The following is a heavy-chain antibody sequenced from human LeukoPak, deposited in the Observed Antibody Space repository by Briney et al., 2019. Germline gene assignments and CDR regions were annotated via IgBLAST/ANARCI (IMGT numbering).Heavy chain of an antibody. CDR1: GFTFSKYA. Sequence: PGGSLRLSCAASGFTFSKYAMTWVRQAPGKGLEWVSGISVSGGCTNYADSVRGRFTISRDNSKNTLYLQMNSLRAEDTAVYYCARDPFNYYYDSSGLRFGGYFDLWGRGTLVTVSS. V-gene: IGHV3-23*01. CDR3: ARDPFNYYYDSSGLRFGGYFDL. J-gene: IGHJ2*01. CDR2: ISVSGGCT. D-gene: IGHD3-22*01.